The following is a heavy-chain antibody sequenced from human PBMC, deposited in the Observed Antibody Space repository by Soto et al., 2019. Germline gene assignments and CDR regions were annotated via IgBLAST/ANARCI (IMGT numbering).Heavy chain of an antibody. V-gene: IGHV2-5*01. J-gene: IGHJ4*02. Sequence: GSGPTLVNPTQTLTLTCTFSGFSLSTSGVGVGWIRQPPGKALEWLALIYWNDDKRYSPSLKSRLTITKDTSKNQVVLTMTNMDPVDTATYYCALTTYYDFWSGYYFGYWGQGTLVTVSS. CDR1: GFSLSTSGVG. D-gene: IGHD3-3*01. CDR3: ALTTYYDFWSGYYFGY. CDR2: IYWNDDK.